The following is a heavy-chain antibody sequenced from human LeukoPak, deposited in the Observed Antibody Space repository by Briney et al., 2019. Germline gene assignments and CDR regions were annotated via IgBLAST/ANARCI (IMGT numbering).Heavy chain of an antibody. V-gene: IGHV4-59*12. CDR3: ARSRVEKKVRGAGVDY. J-gene: IGHJ4*02. CDR1: GGSISGYY. D-gene: IGHD6-19*01. Sequence: PSETLSLTCTVSGGSISGYYWSWIRQPPGKGLEWIGYTSYSGSTNYNPSLKSRVTISVDTSKNQFSLKLSSVTAADTAVYYCARSRVEKKVRGAGVDYWGQGTLVTVSS. CDR2: TSYSGST.